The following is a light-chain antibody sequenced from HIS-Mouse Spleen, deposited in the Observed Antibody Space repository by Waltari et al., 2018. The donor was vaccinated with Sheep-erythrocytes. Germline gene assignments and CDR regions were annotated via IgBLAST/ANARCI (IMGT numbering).Light chain of an antibody. CDR1: QGISSY. Sequence: IQLTQSPSFLSASVGDIVTITCRASQGISSYLAWDQQQPRKAPKRLIYAASTLQSGVPSRFSGSGSGTEFTLTISSLQPEDFATYYCQQLNSYPHTFGQGTNLEIK. V-gene: IGKV1-9*01. CDR3: QQLNSYPHT. J-gene: IGKJ2*01. CDR2: AAS.